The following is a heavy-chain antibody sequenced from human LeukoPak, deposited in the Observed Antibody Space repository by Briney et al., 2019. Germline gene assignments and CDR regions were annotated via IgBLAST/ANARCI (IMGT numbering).Heavy chain of an antibody. CDR3: ARHGSYYYDSSGYWAPNFDY. CDR2: IYYSGST. CDR1: GGSISSSSYY. J-gene: IGHJ4*02. D-gene: IGHD3-22*01. V-gene: IGHV4-39*01. Sequence: KSSETLSLTCTVSGGSISSSSYYWGWIRQPPGKGLERIGSIYYSGSTYYNPSLKSRVTISVDTSKNQFSLKLSSVTAADTAVYYCARHGSYYYDSSGYWAPNFDYWGQGTLVTVSS.